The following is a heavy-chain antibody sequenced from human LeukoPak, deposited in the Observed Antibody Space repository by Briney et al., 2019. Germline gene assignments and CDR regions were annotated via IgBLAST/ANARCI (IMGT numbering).Heavy chain of an antibody. J-gene: IGHJ4*02. Sequence: PGGSLRLSCAASGFTFSNTWMSWVRQAPGKGLEWVSVIYSGGSTYYADSVKGRFTISRDNSKNTLYLQMDSLRAEDTAVYYCARGMRHSSGWWIFDYWGQGTLVTVSS. CDR1: GFTFSNTW. CDR3: ARGMRHSSGWWIFDY. D-gene: IGHD6-19*01. CDR2: IYSGGST. V-gene: IGHV3-66*01.